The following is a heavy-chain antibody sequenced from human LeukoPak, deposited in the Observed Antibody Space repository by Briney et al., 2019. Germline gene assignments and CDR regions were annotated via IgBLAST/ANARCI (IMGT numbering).Heavy chain of an antibody. CDR1: GFTFSSYA. CDR2: ISGSGGST. V-gene: IGHV3-23*01. CDR3: ARASSGVLRYFDWSLFDP. Sequence: GGSLRLSCAASGFTFSSYAMSWVRQAPGKGLEWVSAISGSGGSTYYADSVKGRFTISRDNSKNSLYLQMNSLRADDTAVYYCARASSGVLRYFDWSLFDPWGQGTLVTVSS. D-gene: IGHD3-9*01. J-gene: IGHJ5*02.